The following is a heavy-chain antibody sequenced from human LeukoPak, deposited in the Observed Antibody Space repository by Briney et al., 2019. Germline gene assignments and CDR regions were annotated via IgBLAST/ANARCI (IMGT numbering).Heavy chain of an antibody. CDR2: ISGSGGDT. V-gene: IGHV3-23*01. Sequence: PGGSLRLSCAASGFTFSSYAMSWVRQAPGKGLEWVSGISGSGGDTYYADSVKGRFTISRDNSKNTLYLQMSSLRAEDTAVYYCAKELRGYTYGKFDYWGQGTLVTVSS. J-gene: IGHJ4*02. CDR3: AKELRGYTYGKFDY. D-gene: IGHD5-18*01. CDR1: GFTFSSYA.